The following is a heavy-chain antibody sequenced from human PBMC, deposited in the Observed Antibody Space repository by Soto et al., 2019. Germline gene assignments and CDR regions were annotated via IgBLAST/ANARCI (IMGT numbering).Heavy chain of an antibody. J-gene: IGHJ4*02. Sequence: SETLSLTCAVSGGSISSGGYSWSWIRQPPGKGLEWIGYIYHSGSTYYNPSLKSRVTISVDRSKNQFSLKLSSVTAADTAVYYCARASYYYGSGSYLFDYWGQGTLVTVSS. CDR3: ARASYYYGSGSYLFDY. V-gene: IGHV4-30-2*01. D-gene: IGHD3-10*01. CDR2: IYHSGST. CDR1: GGSISSGGYS.